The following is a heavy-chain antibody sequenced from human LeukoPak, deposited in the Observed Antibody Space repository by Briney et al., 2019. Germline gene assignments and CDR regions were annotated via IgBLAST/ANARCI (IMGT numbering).Heavy chain of an antibody. Sequence: GGSLRLSCAASGFTFSDRSMNWVRQTPGKGLEWISYVNAKSDSIYYAGSVKGRFTISRDNAKNSLYLQMNSLIAEDTAVYSCARADTSAWDFDSWGQGTLVTVSS. CDR3: ARADTSAWDFDS. V-gene: IGHV3-48*01. CDR1: GFTFSDRS. J-gene: IGHJ4*02. D-gene: IGHD3-22*01. CDR2: VNAKSDSI.